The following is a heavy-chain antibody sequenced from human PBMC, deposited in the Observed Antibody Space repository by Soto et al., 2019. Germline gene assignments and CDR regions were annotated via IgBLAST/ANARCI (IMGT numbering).Heavy chain of an antibody. J-gene: IGHJ6*01. CDR2: ISAYNGNT. Sequence: ASVKVSCKASGYTFTSYGISWVRQAPGQGLEWMGWISAYNGNTNYAQKLQGRVTMTTDTSTSTAYMELRSLRSDDTAVYYCARTEARALKLRVPAASVRRGTRHYYYYGMDVWGQGTTVTVSS. CDR1: GYTFTSYG. V-gene: IGHV1-18*01. D-gene: IGHD2-2*01. CDR3: ARTEARALKLRVPAASVRRGTRHYYYYGMDV.